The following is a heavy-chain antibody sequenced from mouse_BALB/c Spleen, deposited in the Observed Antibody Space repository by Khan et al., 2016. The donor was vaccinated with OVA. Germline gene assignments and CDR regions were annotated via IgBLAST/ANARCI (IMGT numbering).Heavy chain of an antibody. Sequence: QVQLQQSGPELVKPGVSVRISCKASGYTFTTYYIHWVKQRPGQGLEWIGWIYPGSFNTNYSEKFKGKATLTADTSSSTAYMQPSSLTSQASELYFYARDDYVVGDAMDYWGQGTSVTVSS. J-gene: IGHJ4*01. CDR3: ARDDYVVGDAMDY. CDR2: IYPGSFNT. D-gene: IGHD2-4*01. V-gene: IGHV1S56*01. CDR1: GYTFTTYY.